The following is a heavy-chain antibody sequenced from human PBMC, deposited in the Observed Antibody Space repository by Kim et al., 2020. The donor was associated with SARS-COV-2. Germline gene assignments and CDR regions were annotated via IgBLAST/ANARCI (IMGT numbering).Heavy chain of an antibody. CDR1: GFSFRTYW. V-gene: IGHV3-7*01. J-gene: IGHJ4*02. D-gene: IGHD7-27*01. Sequence: GGSLRLSCVASGFSFRTYWMTWVRQAPGKGLEWVANIHKDGTKKNYGDSVKGRFTISRDNAKNSLFVQLNSLRVEDTAVYYCAKEHWGPEYWGQGTMVTV. CDR3: AKEHWGPEY. CDR2: IHKDGTKK.